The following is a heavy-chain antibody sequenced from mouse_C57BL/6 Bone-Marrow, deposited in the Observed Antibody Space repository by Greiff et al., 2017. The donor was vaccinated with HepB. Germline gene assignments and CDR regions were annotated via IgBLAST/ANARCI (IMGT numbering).Heavy chain of an antibody. J-gene: IGHJ2*01. CDR2: IYPGDGDT. CDR3: ARYTLGNYDFDY. Sequence: VKLMESGAELVKPGASVKISCKASGYAFSSYWMNWVKQRPGKGLEWIGQIYPGDGDTNYNGKFKGKATLTADKSSSTAYMQLSSLTSEDSAVYFCARYTLGNYDFDYWGQGTTLTVSS. D-gene: IGHD2-1*01. CDR1: GYAFSSYW. V-gene: IGHV1-80*01.